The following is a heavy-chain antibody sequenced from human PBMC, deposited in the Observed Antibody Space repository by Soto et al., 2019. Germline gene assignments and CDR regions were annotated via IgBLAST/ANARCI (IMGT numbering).Heavy chain of an antibody. J-gene: IGHJ4*02. D-gene: IGHD6-6*01. Sequence: SETLSLTCTVSGGSISSSYWSWIRQPPGKGLEWIGYIYYSGSTNYNPSLKSRVTISVDTSKNQFSLKLSSVTAADTAVYYGRREGVGSSSSPFDYWGQGTLVTVSS. CDR2: IYYSGST. V-gene: IGHV4-59*01. CDR1: GGSISSSY. CDR3: RREGVGSSSSPFDY.